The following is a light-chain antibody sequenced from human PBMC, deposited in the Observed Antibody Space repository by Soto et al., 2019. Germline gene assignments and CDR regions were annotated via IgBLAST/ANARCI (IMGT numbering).Light chain of an antibody. J-gene: IGLJ3*02. Sequence: QSVLTQPASVSGSPGPSITISCTGTSSDVGGYNYVSWYQQHPGKAPKLMIYEVSNLPSGVSNRFSGSKSGNTASLTISGLQAEDEADDYCSSYTSSSTRVFGGGTKLTVL. CDR2: EVS. CDR3: SSYTSSSTRV. CDR1: SSDVGGYNY. V-gene: IGLV2-14*01.